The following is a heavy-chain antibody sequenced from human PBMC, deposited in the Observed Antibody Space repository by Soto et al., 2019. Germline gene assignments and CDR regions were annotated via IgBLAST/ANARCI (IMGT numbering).Heavy chain of an antibody. V-gene: IGHV3-23*01. Sequence: PGGSLRLSCAASGFTFSTYAMSWVRQAPGKGLEWVSAISGSGSITYYGDSVKGRFTTSRDNSKNTLYLQMNSLRAEDTAVYYCALTYYYDSSGFAWGQGTLVTVSS. J-gene: IGHJ5*02. CDR3: ALTYYYDSSGFA. CDR1: GFTFSTYA. CDR2: ISGSGSIT. D-gene: IGHD3-22*01.